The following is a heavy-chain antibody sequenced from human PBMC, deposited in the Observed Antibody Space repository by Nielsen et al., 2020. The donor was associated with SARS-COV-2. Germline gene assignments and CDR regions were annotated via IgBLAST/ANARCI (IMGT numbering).Heavy chain of an antibody. D-gene: IGHD2-2*01. Sequence: GGSLRLSCAASGFTVSSNYMSWVRQAPGKGLEWVSVIYSGGSTYYADSVKGRFTISRDNCKNTLNPQMNSLRAEDTAVYYCARGPGTAAFDPWGQGTLVTVSS. V-gene: IGHV3-66*01. J-gene: IGHJ5*02. CDR2: IYSGGST. CDR1: GFTVSSNY. CDR3: ARGPGTAAFDP.